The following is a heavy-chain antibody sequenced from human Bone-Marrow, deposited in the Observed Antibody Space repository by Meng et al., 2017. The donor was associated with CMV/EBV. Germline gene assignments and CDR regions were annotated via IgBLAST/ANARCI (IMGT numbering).Heavy chain of an antibody. D-gene: IGHD6-6*01. CDR2: ISSSSSYI. V-gene: IGHV3-21*01. J-gene: IGHJ4*02. CDR3: ARLTSPGDY. CDR1: GFTVSSNY. Sequence: GESLKISCAASGFTVSSNYMSWVRQAPGKGLEWVSSISSSSSYIYYADSVKGRFTISRDNAKNSLYLQMNSLRAEDTAVYYCARLTSPGDYWGQGTLVTVSS.